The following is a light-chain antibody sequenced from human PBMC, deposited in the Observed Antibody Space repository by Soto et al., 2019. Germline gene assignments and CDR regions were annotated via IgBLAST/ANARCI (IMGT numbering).Light chain of an antibody. V-gene: IGLV1-44*01. Sequence: QSVLTQPPSASGTPGQRVTISCSGSSSNIGSNTVNWFQQFPGTAPKLLIYGDNHRPSGVPDRFSGSKSGTSASLAISGLQSEDEADYYCAAWDDSLSGYVFGTGTKLTVL. CDR1: SSNIGSNT. J-gene: IGLJ1*01. CDR3: AAWDDSLSGYV. CDR2: GDN.